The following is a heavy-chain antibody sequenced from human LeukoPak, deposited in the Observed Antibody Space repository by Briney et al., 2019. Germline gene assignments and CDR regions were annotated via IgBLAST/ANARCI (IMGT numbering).Heavy chain of an antibody. Sequence: TSETLSLTCTVSGGSISSGTYYWGWVRQPPGKGLEWIGSIYYSGSTSYNPSLKSRVTISVDTSKNQFSLKLDSVTAADTAVYYCARNASDSGTSYFGYWGQGTLVTVSS. CDR1: GGSISSGTYY. CDR3: ARNASDSGTSYFGY. V-gene: IGHV4-39*01. J-gene: IGHJ4*02. D-gene: IGHD1-26*01. CDR2: IYYSGST.